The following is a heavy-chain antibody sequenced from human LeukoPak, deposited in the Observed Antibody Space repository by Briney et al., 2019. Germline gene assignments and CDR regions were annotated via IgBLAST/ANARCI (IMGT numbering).Heavy chain of an antibody. CDR3: ASLDTAKQPLANH. J-gene: IGHJ5*02. CDR1: GFTFSNYA. Sequence: TGGSLRLSCAASGFTFSNYAMSWVRQAPGKGLEWVANIREERGQEYYVDSVKGRFTISKNSAKNSLYLQMNTLRVEDTAMYYCASLDTAKQPLANHWGQGTLVTVSS. CDR2: IREERGQE. D-gene: IGHD5-18*01. V-gene: IGHV3-7*03.